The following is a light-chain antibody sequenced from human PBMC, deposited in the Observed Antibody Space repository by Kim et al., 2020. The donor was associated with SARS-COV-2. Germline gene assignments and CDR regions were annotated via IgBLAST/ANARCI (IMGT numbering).Light chain of an antibody. CDR3: QQFDDYPALT. J-gene: IGKJ4*01. CDR1: QDISSG. CDR2: DAS. Sequence: AIQLTQSPSSLSASVGDRVTIACRASQDISSGLAWYQQKTGNPPKLLIHDASYLESGVPSRFSGSGSGTDFTLTISSLRPEDFATYYCQQFDDYPALTFGGGTKLEI. V-gene: IGKV1D-13*01.